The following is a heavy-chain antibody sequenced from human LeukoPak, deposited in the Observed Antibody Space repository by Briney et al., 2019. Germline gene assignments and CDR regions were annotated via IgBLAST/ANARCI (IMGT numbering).Heavy chain of an antibody. J-gene: IGHJ6*03. Sequence: SVKVSCKASGGTFSSYAISWVRQAPGQGLEWMGGIIPIFGTANYAQKFQGRVTITTDESTSTAYMELCSLRSEDTAVYYCAAGSAAANHYYYMDVWGKGTTVTVSS. CDR2: IIPIFGTA. V-gene: IGHV1-69*05. D-gene: IGHD2-2*01. CDR3: AAGSAAANHYYYMDV. CDR1: GGTFSSYA.